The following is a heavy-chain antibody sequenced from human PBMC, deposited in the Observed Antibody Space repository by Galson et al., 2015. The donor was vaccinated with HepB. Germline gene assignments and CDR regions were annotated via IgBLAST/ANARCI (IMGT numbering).Heavy chain of an antibody. J-gene: IGHJ4*01. CDR2: ITPYNGDI. D-gene: IGHD6-19*01. CDR1: GYTFISHG. Sequence: SVKVSCKASGYTFISHGISWVRQAPGQRLEWMGWITPYNGDIHYAERFQGRVTMTTDPSTSTVYMELTGLRPDDTAVYFCARDGPLTLGWRNTDYWGPGTLVTLPS. V-gene: IGHV1-18*04. CDR3: ARDGPLTLGWRNTDY.